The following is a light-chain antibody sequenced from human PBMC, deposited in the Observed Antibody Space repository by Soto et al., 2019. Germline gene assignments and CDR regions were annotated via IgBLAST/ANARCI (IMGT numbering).Light chain of an antibody. J-gene: IGLJ1*01. CDR1: GSNIGSNA. V-gene: IGLV1-44*01. Sequence: QSVLTQPPSASGTPGQRVTISCSGSGSNIGSNAVNWYQHLPGTAPKLLIYSDNQRPSGVPDRFSGSKSGTSGSLAISGLQSEAEADYYCAVWDDSLDGLVFGTGTKVTVL. CDR3: AVWDDSLDGLV. CDR2: SDN.